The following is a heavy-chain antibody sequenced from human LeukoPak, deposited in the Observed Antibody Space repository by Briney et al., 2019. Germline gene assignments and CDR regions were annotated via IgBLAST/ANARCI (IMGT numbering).Heavy chain of an antibody. CDR3: ARDGPLAYYYGSGSYPNYYYMDV. CDR2: MNPNSGNT. J-gene: IGHJ6*03. V-gene: IGHV1-8*01. D-gene: IGHD3-10*01. Sequence: ASVKVSCKASGYTFTSYDINWVRQATGQGLEWMGWMNPNSGNTGYAQKFQGRVTMTRNTSISTAYMELSSLRSEDTAVYYCARDGPLAYYYGSGSYPNYYYMDVWGKGTTVTVSS. CDR1: GYTFTSYD.